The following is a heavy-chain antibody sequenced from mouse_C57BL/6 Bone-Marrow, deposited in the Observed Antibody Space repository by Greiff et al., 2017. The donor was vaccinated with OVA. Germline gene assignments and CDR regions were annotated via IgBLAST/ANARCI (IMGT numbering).Heavy chain of an antibody. CDR2: IDPENGDT. CDR1: GFNIKDDY. J-gene: IGHJ2*01. Sequence: VQLQQSGAELVRPGASVKLSCTASGFNIKDDYMHWVKQRPEQGLEWIGWIDPENGDTEYASKFQGKATIPADTSSNTAYLQLSSLTSEDTAVYYCTSTVVDYWGQGTTLTVSS. CDR3: TSTVVDY. V-gene: IGHV14-4*01. D-gene: IGHD1-1*01.